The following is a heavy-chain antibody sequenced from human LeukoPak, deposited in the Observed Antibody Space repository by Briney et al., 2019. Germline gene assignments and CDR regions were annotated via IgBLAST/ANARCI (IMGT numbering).Heavy chain of an antibody. V-gene: IGHV4-30-2*01. CDR1: GGSISSGGYS. J-gene: IGHJ3*02. CDR3: ARGSSGWYGDAFDI. Sequence: SETLSLTCAVSGGSISSGGYSWSWIRQPPGKGLEWIGYIYHSGSTYYNPSLKSRVTTSVDRSKNQFSLKLSSVTAADTAVYYCARGSSGWYGDAFDIWGQGTMVTVSS. D-gene: IGHD6-19*01. CDR2: IYHSGST.